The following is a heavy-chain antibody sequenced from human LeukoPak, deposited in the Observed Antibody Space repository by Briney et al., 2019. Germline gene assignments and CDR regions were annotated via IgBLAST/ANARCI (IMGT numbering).Heavy chain of an antibody. D-gene: IGHD4-17*01. CDR2: ISSSSSYI. CDR1: GFTFSSYS. Sequence: GGSLRLSCGASGFTFSSYSMNWVRQAPGKGLEWVSYISSSSSYIYYADSVKGRFTISRDNAKNSLYLQMNSLRAEDTAVYYCAADDYGDPDDAFDIWGQGTMVTVSS. CDR3: AADDYGDPDDAFDI. J-gene: IGHJ3*02. V-gene: IGHV3-21*05.